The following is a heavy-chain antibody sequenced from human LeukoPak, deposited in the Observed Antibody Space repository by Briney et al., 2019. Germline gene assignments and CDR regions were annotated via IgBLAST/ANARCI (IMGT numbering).Heavy chain of an antibody. Sequence: RAGRSLRLSCAASGFTFSSYAMHWVRQALGKGLEWVAVISYDGSNKYYADSVKGRFTISRDNSKNTLYLQMNSLRAEDTAVYYCAREMGLSSPRAFQHWGQGTLVTVSS. V-gene: IGHV3-30-3*01. CDR3: AREMGLSSPRAFQH. CDR1: GFTFSSYA. J-gene: IGHJ1*01. D-gene: IGHD2-15*01. CDR2: ISYDGSNK.